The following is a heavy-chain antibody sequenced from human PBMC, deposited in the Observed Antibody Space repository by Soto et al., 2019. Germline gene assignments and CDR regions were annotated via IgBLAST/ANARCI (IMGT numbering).Heavy chain of an antibody. J-gene: IGHJ2*01. D-gene: IGHD5-12*01. CDR1: GGSISSGDYY. Sequence: SETLSLTCTASGGSISSGDYYWSCLRQPPGKGLEWIGSIYYSGSTYYTPSLTSRVTISVETSKNQFSLKLSSVTAADTAVYYCAREFLEMATTWYFDLWGRGTLVTVSS. CDR2: IYYSGST. V-gene: IGHV4-30-4*01. CDR3: AREFLEMATTWYFDL.